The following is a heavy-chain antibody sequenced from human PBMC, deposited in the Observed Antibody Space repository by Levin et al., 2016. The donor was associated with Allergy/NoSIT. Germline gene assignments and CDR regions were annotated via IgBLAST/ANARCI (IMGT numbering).Heavy chain of an antibody. D-gene: IGHD2-2*01. CDR1: GFTFSSYS. CDR3: TTDFWGYCGMISCQIDY. V-gene: IGHV3-15*01. J-gene: IGHJ4*02. CDR2: IKSKTDGGAT. Sequence: GESLKISCAASGFTFSSYSMNWVRQAPGKGLEWVGRIKSKTDGGATDYAAPVKGRFTISRDDSKNTLYLQMNSLITEDTAVYYCTTDFWGYCGMISCQIDYWGQGSLVTVSS.